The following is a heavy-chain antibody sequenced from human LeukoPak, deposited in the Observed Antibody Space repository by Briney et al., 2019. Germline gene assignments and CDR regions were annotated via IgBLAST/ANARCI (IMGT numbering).Heavy chain of an antibody. CDR1: GFTFSSYA. CDR3: ARDPSGLGVQLWLGLADN. V-gene: IGHV3-64*01. Sequence: GGSLRLSCAVSGFTFSSYAMHWVRQAPGKGLEFVSGISSNGGSTYYANSVKDRFTISRDNSKNTLYLQMGSLRAEDMAVYYCARDPSGLGVQLWLGLADNWGQGTLVTVSS. D-gene: IGHD1-1*01. J-gene: IGHJ4*02. CDR2: ISSNGGST.